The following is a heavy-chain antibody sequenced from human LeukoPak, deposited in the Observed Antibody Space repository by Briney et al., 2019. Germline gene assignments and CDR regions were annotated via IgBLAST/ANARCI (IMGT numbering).Heavy chain of an antibody. D-gene: IGHD6-13*01. CDR1: GSSIRSYY. CDR3: VRERLYSSSWGFQF. V-gene: IGHV4-4*07. CDR2: FYSSVST. J-gene: IGHJ1*01. Sequence: SETLSLTCSVSGSSIRSYYWSWIRQSAGKGLEWIGRFYSSVSTNYNPSLKSRVSMSVDTSKNLFFLNLTSVTAADTGVYFCVRERLYSSSWGFQFWGQGALVSVS.